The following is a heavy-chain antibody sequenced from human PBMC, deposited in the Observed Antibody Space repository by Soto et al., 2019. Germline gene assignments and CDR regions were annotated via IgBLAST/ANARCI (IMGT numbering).Heavy chain of an antibody. Sequence: SETLSLTCTVSGGSISSGDYYWSWIRQPPGKGLEWIGYIYFSGSTYYNPSLKGRITMSVDTSKNQFSLKMSSLTAADTAVYYCVSYCSGSSCNWFDPWGQGTLVTVSS. V-gene: IGHV4-30-4*01. J-gene: IGHJ5*02. CDR3: VSYCSGSSCNWFDP. D-gene: IGHD2-15*01. CDR2: IYFSGST. CDR1: GGSISSGDYY.